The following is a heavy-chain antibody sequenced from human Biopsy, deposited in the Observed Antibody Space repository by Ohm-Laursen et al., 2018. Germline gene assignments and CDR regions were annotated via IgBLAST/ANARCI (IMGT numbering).Heavy chain of an antibody. V-gene: IGHV3-13*01. CDR2: IGTAADI. Sequence: SLRLSCSAPGFTFSSYDMHWVRQVPGKGLEWVSAIGTAADIYYSGSVKGRFTISRENAKNSLYLHMNSLRAGDTAVYYCARGTFRYDSSGYSWLDPWGQGTLVTVSS. CDR1: GFTFSSYD. D-gene: IGHD3-22*01. CDR3: ARGTFRYDSSGYSWLDP. J-gene: IGHJ5*02.